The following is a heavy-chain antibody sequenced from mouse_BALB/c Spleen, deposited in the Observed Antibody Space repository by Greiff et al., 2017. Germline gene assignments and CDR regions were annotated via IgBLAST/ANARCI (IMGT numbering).Heavy chain of an antibody. CDR1: GYTFTDYN. CDR3: ANGNYGYYFDY. D-gene: IGHD2-1*01. J-gene: IGHJ2*01. V-gene: IGHV1S29*02. Sequence: VQLKESGPELVKPGASVKISCKASGYTFTDYNMHWVKQSHGKSLEWIGYIYPYNGGTGYNQKFKSKATLTVDNSSSTAYMELRSLTSEDSAVYYCANGNYGYYFDYWGQGTTLTVSS. CDR2: IYPYNGGT.